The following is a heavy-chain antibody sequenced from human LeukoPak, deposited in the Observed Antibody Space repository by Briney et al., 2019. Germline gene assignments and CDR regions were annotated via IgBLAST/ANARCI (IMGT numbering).Heavy chain of an antibody. CDR1: GFSLSTSGVG. V-gene: IGHV2-5*01. J-gene: IGHJ4*02. CDR2: IYWNHDT. D-gene: IGHD3-10*02. CDR3: ALAPHYDRYYFDY. Sequence: SGPTLVNPAQTLTLTCTFSGFSLSTSGVGVGWIRQPPGKAPEWLALIYWNHDTRYSSSLKSRLTITQDTSKTPVVLTMTHLDPVDTATYYCALAPHYDRYYFDYWGQGTLVTVSS.